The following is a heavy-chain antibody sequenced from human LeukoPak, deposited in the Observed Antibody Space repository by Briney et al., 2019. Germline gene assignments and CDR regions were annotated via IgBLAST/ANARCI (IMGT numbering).Heavy chain of an antibody. CDR1: GFTFSDYY. V-gene: IGHV3-11*01. J-gene: IGHJ4*02. CDR2: ISTSGSTI. Sequence: GGSLRLSCAASGFTFSDYYMSWIRQAPGKGLEWISYISTSGSTIFYADSVKGRFTIFRDNAKNSLYLQMNSLRAEDTAVYYCARDGDGYNYKLDYWGQGTLVTVSS. D-gene: IGHD5-24*01. CDR3: ARDGDGYNYKLDY.